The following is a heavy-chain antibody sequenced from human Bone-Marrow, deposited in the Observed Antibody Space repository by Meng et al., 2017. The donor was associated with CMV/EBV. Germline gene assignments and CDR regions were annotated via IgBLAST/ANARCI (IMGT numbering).Heavy chain of an antibody. D-gene: IGHD3-16*02. J-gene: IGHJ5*02. CDR3: ARANDYVWGSYRFDP. CDR1: GYTLTGYD. Sequence: SGYTLTGYDMHWVRQAPGQGLEWMGWINPNSGGTNYAQKFQGWVTMTRDTSISTAYMELSRLRSDDTAVYYCARANDYVWGSYRFDPWGQGTLVTVSS. CDR2: INPNSGGT. V-gene: IGHV1-2*04.